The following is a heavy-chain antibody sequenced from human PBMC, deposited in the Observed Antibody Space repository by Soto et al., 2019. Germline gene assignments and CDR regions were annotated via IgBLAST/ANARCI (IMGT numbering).Heavy chain of an antibody. V-gene: IGHV3-33*01. D-gene: IGHD3-22*01. J-gene: IGHJ4*02. Sequence: GGSLRLSCAASGFTFSSYGMHWVRQAPGKGLEWVAVIWYDGSNKYYADSVKGRFTISRDNSKNTLYLQMNSLRAEDTAVYYCASHDSSGYYPSFDYWGQGTLVTVSS. CDR1: GFTFSSYG. CDR2: IWYDGSNK. CDR3: ASHDSSGYYPSFDY.